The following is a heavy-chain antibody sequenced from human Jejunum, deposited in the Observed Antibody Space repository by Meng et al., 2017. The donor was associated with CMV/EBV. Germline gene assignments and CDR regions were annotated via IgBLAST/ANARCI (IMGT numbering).Heavy chain of an antibody. J-gene: IGHJ4*02. D-gene: IGHD5-18*01. CDR3: VRDTAMVPL. CDR2: SMNRASAI. CDR1: CCICSNYE. Sequence: SGVVFCCICSNYEIHLVRKAQGKGLEWISVSMNRASAIQYADSVKGRLNISRDNANNSLYLQMNSLRAEDTGMYYCVRDTAMVPLWGQGTQVTVAS. V-gene: IGHV3-48*03.